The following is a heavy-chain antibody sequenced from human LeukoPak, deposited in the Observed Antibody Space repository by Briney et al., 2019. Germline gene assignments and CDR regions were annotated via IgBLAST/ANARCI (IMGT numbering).Heavy chain of an antibody. CDR2: IIPIFGTA. D-gene: IGHD2-2*02. CDR1: GGTFSSYA. J-gene: IGHJ4*02. CDR3: ARDPYCSSTSCYISRY. Sequence: SVKVSCKASGGTFSSYAISWVRQAPGQGLEWMGRIIPIFGTANYAQKFRGRVTTTTDESTSTAYMELSSLRSEDTAVYYCARDPYCSSTSCYISRYWGQGTLVTVSS. V-gene: IGHV1-69*05.